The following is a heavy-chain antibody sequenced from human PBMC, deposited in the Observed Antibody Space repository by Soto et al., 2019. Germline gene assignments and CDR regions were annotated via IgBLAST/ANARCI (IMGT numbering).Heavy chain of an antibody. CDR2: SYHTGST. Sequence: QVQLQESGPGLVKPSGTLSLTCAVSGGSLSSTHWWSWVRQPPRKGLEGIGDSYHTGSTNYNPSLKSRVPVSVDKSNNQFSLNLSSVTAADTAVYYCARYPYYYGSGDKGGFDPWGQGTLVIVSS. J-gene: IGHJ5*02. CDR1: GGSLSSTHW. V-gene: IGHV4-4*02. CDR3: ARYPYYYGSGDKGGFDP. D-gene: IGHD3-10*01.